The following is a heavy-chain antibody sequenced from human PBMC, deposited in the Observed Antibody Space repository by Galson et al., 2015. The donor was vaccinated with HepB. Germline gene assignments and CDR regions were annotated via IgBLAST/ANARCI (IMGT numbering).Heavy chain of an antibody. J-gene: IGHJ6*02. D-gene: IGHD4-17*01. CDR1: EFSVNTNH. CDR2: IYSDDNT. V-gene: IGHV3-66*02. Sequence: SLRLSCAASEFSVNTNHMSWVRQAPGKGLEWVAVIYSDDNTNYADSVKGRFTISRAKSKNTLYLQMYSLGPEDTAVYYCARDQGDDYVNYYYYHGMDVWGQGTTVTFSS. CDR3: ARDQGDDYVNYYYYHGMDV.